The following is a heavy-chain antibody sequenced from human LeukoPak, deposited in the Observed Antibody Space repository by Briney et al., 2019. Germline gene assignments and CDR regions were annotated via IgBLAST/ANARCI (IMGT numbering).Heavy chain of an antibody. D-gene: IGHD3-22*01. J-gene: IGHJ5*02. V-gene: IGHV1-18*01. CDR2: ISAYNGNT. Sequence: GASVKVSCKASGYTFTRYGISWVGQAPGQGVEWMGWISAYNGNTNYAQKLQGRVTMTTDTSTSTAYMELRSLRSDATAVYYCPRGYDSSGYYYLWGQGTLVTVSS. CDR1: GYTFTRYG. CDR3: PRGYDSSGYYYL.